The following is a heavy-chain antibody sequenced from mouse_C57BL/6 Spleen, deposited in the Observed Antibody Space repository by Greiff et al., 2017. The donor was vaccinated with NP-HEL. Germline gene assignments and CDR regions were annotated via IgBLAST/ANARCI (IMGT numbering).Heavy chain of an antibody. J-gene: IGHJ4*01. V-gene: IGHV1-69*01. CDR1: GYTFTSYW. CDR2: IDPSDSYT. CDR3: ARGDDYHYAMDY. Sequence: QVQLQQSGAELVMPGASVKLSCKASGYTFTSYWMHWVKQRPGQGLEWIGEIDPSDSYTNYNQKFKGKSTLTVDKSSSTAYMQLSSLTSEDSAVYYCARGDDYHYAMDYWGQGTSVTVSS. D-gene: IGHD2-4*01.